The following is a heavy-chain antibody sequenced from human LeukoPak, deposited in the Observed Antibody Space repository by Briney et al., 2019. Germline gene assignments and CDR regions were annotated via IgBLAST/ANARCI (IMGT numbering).Heavy chain of an antibody. V-gene: IGHV3-66*01. D-gene: IGHD4-11*01. CDR1: GFTVSSNY. CDR2: IYRGGNT. J-gene: IGHJ6*02. CDR3: AKDMSDYTNFPDV. Sequence: PGGSLRLSCAASGFTVSSNYMNWVRQAPGKGLEWVSVIYRGGNTYYADSVKGRFTISRDNSKNTLYLQMNSLRAEDTAIYYCAKDMSDYTNFPDVWGQGTTVTVSS.